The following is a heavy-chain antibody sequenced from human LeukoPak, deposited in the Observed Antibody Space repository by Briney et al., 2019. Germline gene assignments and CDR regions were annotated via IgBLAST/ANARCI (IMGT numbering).Heavy chain of an antibody. CDR3: AREVDYYDSSGYFSYYYYYMDV. CDR1: GFSFNKYW. CDR2: IKQDGSDK. D-gene: IGHD3-22*01. Sequence: PGGSLRLSCAASGFSFNKYWMSWVRQAPGKGLEWVANIKQDGSDKYYVDSVKGRFTISRDNAKNSLYLQMNSLRAEDTAVYYCAREVDYYDSSGYFSYYYYYMDVWGKGTTVTVSS. V-gene: IGHV3-7*01. J-gene: IGHJ6*03.